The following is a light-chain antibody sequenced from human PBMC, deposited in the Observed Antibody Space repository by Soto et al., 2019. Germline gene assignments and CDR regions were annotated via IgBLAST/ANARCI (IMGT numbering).Light chain of an antibody. J-gene: IGKJ2*01. Sequence: EVVMTQSPLSLPVTLGQPASISCRSSQSLAYIDGNTYLTWFHQRPGQSPRRLIYYVSNRDSGVPDRVSGSGWGPDFTLKISRVEAGDAGIYYCMQSTRWPPYTFGQGTKLEIK. CDR1: QSLAYIDGNTY. V-gene: IGKV2-30*01. CDR3: MQSTRWPPYT. CDR2: YVS.